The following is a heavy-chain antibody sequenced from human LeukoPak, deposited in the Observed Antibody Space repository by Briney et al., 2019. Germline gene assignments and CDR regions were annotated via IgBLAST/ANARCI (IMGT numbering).Heavy chain of an antibody. CDR3: ARTTEDCSSTSCYQYWFDP. Sequence: SETLSLTCTVSGGSISSGSYSWSWVRQPAGKGLEWIGHIYTSGTTTYNPSLKSRVTISVNTSKNQISLKVRSVTAADTAVYYCARTTEDCSSTSCYQYWFDPWGQGTLVTVSS. CDR1: GGSISSGSYS. V-gene: IGHV4-61*09. D-gene: IGHD2-2*01. J-gene: IGHJ5*02. CDR2: IYTSGTT.